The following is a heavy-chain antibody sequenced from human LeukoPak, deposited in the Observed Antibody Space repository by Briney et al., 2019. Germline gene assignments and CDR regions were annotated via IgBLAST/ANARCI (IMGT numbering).Heavy chain of an antibody. J-gene: IGHJ4*02. CDR3: ARHSDRSYYDISGYYY. V-gene: IGHV4-39*01. D-gene: IGHD3-22*01. Sequence: SETLSLTCTVSGGSISSSSYFWGWIRQPPGEGLEWIGSIYYSGSTSYNPSLKSRVTISVDTSKNQFSLKLSSVTAADTAVYYCARHSDRSYYDISGYYYWGQGTLVTVSS. CDR1: GGSISSSSYF. CDR2: IYYSGST.